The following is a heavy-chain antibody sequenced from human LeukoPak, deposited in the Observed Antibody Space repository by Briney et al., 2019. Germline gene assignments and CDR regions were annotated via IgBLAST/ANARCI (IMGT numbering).Heavy chain of an antibody. CDR1: GYTFTGYY. V-gene: IGHV1-2*02. D-gene: IGHD6-13*01. J-gene: IGHJ3*02. CDR3: ARVPGIAAAGRPKGAFDI. Sequence: GASVKVSCKASGYTFTGYYMHWVRQAPGQGLEWMGWINPNSGGTNYAQKFQGRVTMTRDTSISTAYMELSRLRSDDTAVYYCARVPGIAAAGRPKGAFDICGQGTMVTVSS. CDR2: INPNSGGT.